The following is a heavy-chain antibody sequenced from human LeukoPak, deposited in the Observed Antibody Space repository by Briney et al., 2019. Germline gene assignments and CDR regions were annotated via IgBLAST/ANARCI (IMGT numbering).Heavy chain of an antibody. V-gene: IGHV3-73*01. CDR3: AKDGGDVDIVATSFDY. Sequence: GGSLRLSCAASGFTFSGSAIYWVRQASGGGPEWVGRIRSKAKSYATAYAASVKGRFTISRDNSKNSLYLQMNSLRTEDTALYYCAKDGGDVDIVATSFDYWGQGTLVTVSS. CDR2: IRSKAKSYAT. D-gene: IGHD5-12*01. CDR1: GFTFSGSA. J-gene: IGHJ4*02.